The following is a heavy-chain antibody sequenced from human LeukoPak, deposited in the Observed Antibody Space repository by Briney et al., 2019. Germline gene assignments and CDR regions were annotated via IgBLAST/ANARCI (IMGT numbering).Heavy chain of an antibody. V-gene: IGHV1-2*06. J-gene: IGHJ4*02. CDR3: ARDSGITGTTGAIDY. CDR2: INANSGGT. CDR1: GYTFTDYY. Sequence: GASVKVSCKASGYTFTDYYMHWVRQAPGQGLEWMGRINANSGGTNYAQQFQSRVTMTRDTSITTAYMELSRLRSDDTAVYYCARDSGITGTTGAIDYWGQGTLVTVSS. D-gene: IGHD1-20*01.